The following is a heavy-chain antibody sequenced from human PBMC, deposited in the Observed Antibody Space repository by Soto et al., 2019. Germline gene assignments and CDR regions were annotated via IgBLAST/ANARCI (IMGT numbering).Heavy chain of an antibody. CDR2: INHSGST. J-gene: IGHJ4*02. V-gene: IGHV4-34*01. D-gene: IGHD2-8*02. CDR3: ARDKITGLFDY. Sequence: QVQLQQWGAGLLKPSETLSLTCAVYGGSFSGYYWTWIRQPPGTGLEWIGEINHSGSTNYNPSLKSRVTISVDTSENSSSLKLSSVTAEDTAVYYCARDKITGLFDYWGQGTLVTVSS. CDR1: GGSFSGYY.